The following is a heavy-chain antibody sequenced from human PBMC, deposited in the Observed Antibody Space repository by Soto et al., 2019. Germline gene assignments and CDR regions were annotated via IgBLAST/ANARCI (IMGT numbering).Heavy chain of an antibody. CDR3: AGLDGSLYDVSIGSYTIFWYLDV. D-gene: IGHD3-3*01. J-gene: IGHJ2*01. V-gene: IGHV4-39*01. CDR1: GGSTSSSSFY. CDR2: VYYTGST. Sequence: SETLSLTCTGSGGSTSSSSFYWGWIRRPPGKGLEWIGSVYYTGSTHYNPSLRGRVAISVDTSNNQFSLRLTSVTAADTAVYYCAGLDGSLYDVSIGSYTIFWYLDVWGRGTLVSVSS.